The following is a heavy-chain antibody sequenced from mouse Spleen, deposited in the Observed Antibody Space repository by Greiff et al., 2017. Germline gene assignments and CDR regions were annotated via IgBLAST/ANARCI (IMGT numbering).Heavy chain of an antibody. V-gene: IGHV5-9*04. CDR1: GFTFSSYA. CDR2: ISSGGGNT. Sequence: DVKLVESGGGLVKLGGSLKLSCAASGFTFSSYAMSWVRQTPEKRLEWVATISSGGGNTYYPDSVKGRFTISRDNAKNTLYLQMRSLKSEDTAMYYCARLDGYDSWFAYWGQGTLVTVSA. J-gene: IGHJ3*01. D-gene: IGHD2-2*01. CDR3: ARLDGYDSWFAY.